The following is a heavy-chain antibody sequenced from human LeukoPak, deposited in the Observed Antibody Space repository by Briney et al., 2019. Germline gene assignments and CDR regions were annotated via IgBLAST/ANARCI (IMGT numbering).Heavy chain of an antibody. CDR1: GGTFSSYA. J-gene: IGHJ4*02. D-gene: IGHD3-22*01. Sequence: ASVKVSCKASGGTFSSYAISWVRQAPGQGLEWMGGIIPIFGTANYAQKFQGRVTIIADKSTSTAYMELSSLKSEDTAVYYCARDVLDYYDRSDYVTWGQGTLVTVSS. CDR2: IIPIFGTA. CDR3: ARDVLDYYDRSDYVT. V-gene: IGHV1-69*06.